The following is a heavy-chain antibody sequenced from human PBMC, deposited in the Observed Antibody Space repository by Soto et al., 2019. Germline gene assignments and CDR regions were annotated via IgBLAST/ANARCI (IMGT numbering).Heavy chain of an antibody. CDR1: GYTFSSNG. CDR3: ARLHGYSSGWYDY. CDR2: ISTFNGNA. Sequence: QVQLVQSGAEVKKPGASVKVSCKDSGYTFSSNGVSWVRQAPGQGLEWMGWISTFNGNAHYAQKFQGRVTMTTDTSTNTAYMELTSLSSDDTAVYYCARLHGYSSGWYDYWGQGTLVTVSS. V-gene: IGHV1-18*04. J-gene: IGHJ4*02. D-gene: IGHD6-19*01.